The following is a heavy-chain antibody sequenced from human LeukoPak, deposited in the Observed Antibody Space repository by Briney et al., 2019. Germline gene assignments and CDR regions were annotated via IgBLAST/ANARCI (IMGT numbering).Heavy chain of an antibody. J-gene: IGHJ4*02. Sequence: SVKVSCKASGGTFSSYAISWVRQAPGQGLEWMGGVIPIFGTANYAQKFQGRVTITTDESTSTAYMELSSLRSEDTALYYCARDTPHGQVWLDWGQGTLVTVSS. CDR3: ARDTPHGQVWLD. CDR2: VIPIFGTA. D-gene: IGHD5-18*01. V-gene: IGHV1-69*05. CDR1: GGTFSSYA.